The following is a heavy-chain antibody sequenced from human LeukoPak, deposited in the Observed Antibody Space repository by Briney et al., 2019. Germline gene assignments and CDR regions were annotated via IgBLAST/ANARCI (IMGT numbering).Heavy chain of an antibody. CDR1: WLTFSSYS. V-gene: IGHV3-21*01. CDR3: ARDSRYCSSTSCYPPQSQMPWFGYYYYYMDV. J-gene: IGHJ6*03. D-gene: IGHD2-2*01. CDR2: INRSRSYI. Sequence: GGSLRLSCAPSWLTFSSYSMKWVRQAPGKGLDWVSSINRSRSYIYYAHAVKDPFTIFRGNAKNPLYLQINSLRAEATAVYSCARDSRYCSSTSCYPPQSQMPWFGYYYYYMDVWGNGTTVTVSS.